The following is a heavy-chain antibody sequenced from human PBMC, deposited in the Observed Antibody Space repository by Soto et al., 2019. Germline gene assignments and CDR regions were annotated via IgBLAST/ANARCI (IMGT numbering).Heavy chain of an antibody. J-gene: IGHJ5*02. CDR2: ISGSGGST. D-gene: IGHD3-10*01. Sequence: GGSLRLSCAASGFTFSSYAMSWVRQAPGKGLEWVSAISGSGGSTYYADSVKGRFTISRDNSKNTLYLQMNSLGVEDTAMYFCAKGKSTGDIDWFDPWGQGSLVTVSS. V-gene: IGHV3-23*01. CDR3: AKGKSTGDIDWFDP. CDR1: GFTFSSYA.